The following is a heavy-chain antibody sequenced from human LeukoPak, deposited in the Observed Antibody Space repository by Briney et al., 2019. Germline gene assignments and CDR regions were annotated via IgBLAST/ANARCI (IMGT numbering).Heavy chain of an antibody. CDR3: VTQPPVTSRTGYSSSQPGDY. Sequence: ASVKVSCKASGYTFTSYGISWVRQAPGQGLEWMGWISAYNGNTNYAQKLQGRVTMTTDTSTSTAYMELRSLRSDDTAVYYCVTQPPVTSRTGYSSSQPGDYWGQGTLVTVSS. CDR1: GYTFTSYG. CDR2: ISAYNGNT. D-gene: IGHD6-13*01. V-gene: IGHV1-18*01. J-gene: IGHJ4*02.